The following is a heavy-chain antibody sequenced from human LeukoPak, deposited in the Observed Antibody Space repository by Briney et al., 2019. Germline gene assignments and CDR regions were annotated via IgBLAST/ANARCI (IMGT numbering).Heavy chain of an antibody. D-gene: IGHD5-18*01. CDR1: GFTFSSYA. V-gene: IGHV3-23*01. Sequence: PGGSLRLSCAASGFTFSSYAMSWVRQAPGKGLEWVSAISGSGGSTYYADSVKGRFTISRDNSKKTLYLQMNSLRAEDTAVYYCAKGGYSYGYAFDYWGQGTLVTVSS. J-gene: IGHJ4*02. CDR2: ISGSGGST. CDR3: AKGGYSYGYAFDY.